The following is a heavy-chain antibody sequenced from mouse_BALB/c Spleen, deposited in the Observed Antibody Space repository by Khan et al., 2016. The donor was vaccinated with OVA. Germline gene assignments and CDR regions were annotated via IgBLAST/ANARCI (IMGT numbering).Heavy chain of an antibody. CDR1: GYTFRNNG. V-gene: IGHV9-3-1*01. CDR2: INTYTGEP. D-gene: IGHD2-14*01. J-gene: IGHJ4*01. Sequence: LVESGPELKKPGETVKISCKASGYTFRNNGMNWVKQAPGKGLKWMGWINTYTGEPTYADDFKGRFAFSLETSANTAYLQINNLKNEDTATYFCARVGYNGTMDSWGQGTSGTVSS. CDR3: ARVGYNGTMDS.